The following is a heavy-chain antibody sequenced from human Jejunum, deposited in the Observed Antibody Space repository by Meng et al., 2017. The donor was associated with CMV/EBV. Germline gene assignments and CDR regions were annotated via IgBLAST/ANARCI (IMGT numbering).Heavy chain of an antibody. J-gene: IGHJ4*02. V-gene: IGHV3-7*01. CDR2: INQDGSEK. Sequence: TGFTFRRYWMSWVRQTPGKGLEWVANINQDGSEKYYVDSVKGRFTISRDNAKNSLYLQMNSLGAEDSALYYCANTVVAGFGGVDYWGQGTLVTVSS. CDR3: ANTVVAGFGGVDY. D-gene: IGHD6-19*01. CDR1: GFTFRRYW.